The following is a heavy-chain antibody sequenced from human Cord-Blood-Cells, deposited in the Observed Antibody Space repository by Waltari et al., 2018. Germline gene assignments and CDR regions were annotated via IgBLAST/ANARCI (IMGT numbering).Heavy chain of an antibody. V-gene: IGHV4-34*01. CDR2: INHSGST. CDR3: ASTSSSWYDY. D-gene: IGHD6-13*01. J-gene: IGHJ4*02. Sequence: QVQLQQWGAGLLKPSETLSLTCAVYGGSFSGYYWSWIRQPPGKGLEWIGEINHSGSTNYNPSLKSRVTISVDTSKNQFSLKLSSVTAADMAVYYCASTSSSWYDYWGQGTLVTVSS. CDR1: GGSFSGYY.